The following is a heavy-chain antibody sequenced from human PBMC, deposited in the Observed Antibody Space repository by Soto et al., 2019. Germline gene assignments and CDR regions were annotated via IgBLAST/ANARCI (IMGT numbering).Heavy chain of an antibody. Sequence: QVQLQESGPGLVKPSQTLSLTCTVSGGSISSGGYYWSWIRQHPGKGLEWIGYIYYSGSTYYNPSLKGRFTISVDTSKNQFSVKLSSVTAADTAVYYCARGATWIQLCLLFSRPPLGAFDIWGKGTMVTVSS. D-gene: IGHD5-18*01. CDR1: GGSISSGGYY. CDR2: IYYSGST. J-gene: IGHJ3*02. CDR3: ARGATWIQLCLLFSRPPLGAFDI. V-gene: IGHV4-31*03.